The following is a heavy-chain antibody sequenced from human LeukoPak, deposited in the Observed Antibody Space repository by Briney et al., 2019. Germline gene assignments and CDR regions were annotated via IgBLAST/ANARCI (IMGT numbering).Heavy chain of an antibody. CDR1: GYTFTNYA. J-gene: IGHJ4*02. Sequence: ASVKVSCKTSGYTFTNYAIHWVRQAPGQRLEWMGWINAGYGNTKYSQKFQGRVALTSDTSANTAYMDLSSLKSEDTAVYYCARDRGDGYNYEGLDFWGQGTLVTVSS. CDR2: INAGYGNT. V-gene: IGHV1-3*01. CDR3: ARDRGDGYNYEGLDF. D-gene: IGHD5-24*01.